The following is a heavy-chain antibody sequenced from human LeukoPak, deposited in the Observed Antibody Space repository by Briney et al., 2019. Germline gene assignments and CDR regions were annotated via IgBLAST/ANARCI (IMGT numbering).Heavy chain of an antibody. CDR1: GWSFRGYY. V-gene: IGHV4-34*01. CDR2: INHSGST. J-gene: IGHJ4*02. D-gene: IGHD3-16*01. Sequence: SETLSLTCAVYGWSFRGYYWSWIRQPPGKGLEWIGEINHSGSTNYNPSLKSRVTISVDTSKNQFSLKLSSVTAADTAVYYCAREDRGTSDYWGQGTLVTVSS. CDR3: AREDRGTSDY.